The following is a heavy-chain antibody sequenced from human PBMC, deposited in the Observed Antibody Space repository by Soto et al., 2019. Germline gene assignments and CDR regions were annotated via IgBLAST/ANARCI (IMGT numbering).Heavy chain of an antibody. J-gene: IGHJ4*02. V-gene: IGHV4-59*08. Sequence: SETLSLTCTVSGISISSDYCCWIRQSPGKGLEWIGVISSRATTNYNPSLKSRAIVSIDTSKNQFSLMLFSVTAADTALYYCVRHYCDGGNCYQFDHWGQGTPVTVSS. CDR1: GISISSDY. CDR2: ISSRATT. CDR3: VRHYCDGGNCYQFDH. D-gene: IGHD2-15*01.